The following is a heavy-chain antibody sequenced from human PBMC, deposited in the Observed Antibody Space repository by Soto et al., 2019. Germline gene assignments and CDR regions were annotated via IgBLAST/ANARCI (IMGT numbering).Heavy chain of an antibody. D-gene: IGHD3-10*01. CDR2: INPNSGGT. CDR1: RYTFTGYY. V-gene: IGHV1-2*02. J-gene: IGHJ6*02. Sequence: ASVKVSCKASRYTFTGYYMHWVRQAPGQGLEWMGWINPNSGGTNYAQKFQGRVTMTRDTSISTAYMELSRLRSDDTAVYYCARDEAITMVRGGIITNQYYYYYYGMDVWGQGTTVTVSS. CDR3: ARDEAITMVRGGIITNQYYYYYYGMDV.